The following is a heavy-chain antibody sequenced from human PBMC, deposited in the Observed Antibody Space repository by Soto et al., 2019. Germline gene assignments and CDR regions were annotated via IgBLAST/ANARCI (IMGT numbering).Heavy chain of an antibody. J-gene: IGHJ4*02. V-gene: IGHV3-7*05. CDR3: ARDGVAPGLYFDH. CDR1: GFTFSDYW. D-gene: IGHD6-13*01. CDR2: IKYDGREK. Sequence: ESGGGLVQPGGSLGLSCAASGFTFSDYWMNWVRQTPGKGLEWVASIKYDGREKNYVDSVKGRFTISRDNAKNSVYLQMASLRAEDTAVYYCARDGVAPGLYFDHWGQGTQVTVSS.